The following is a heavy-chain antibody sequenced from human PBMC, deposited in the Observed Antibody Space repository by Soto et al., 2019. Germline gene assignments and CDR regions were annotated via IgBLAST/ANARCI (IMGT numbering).Heavy chain of an antibody. J-gene: IGHJ4*02. D-gene: IGHD3-16*02. V-gene: IGHV3-21*01. CDR3: ARDPNDYVWGSYRLIGYFDY. CDR1: GFTFSSYS. Sequence: EVQLVESGGGLVKPGGSLRLSCAASGFTFSSYSMNWVRQAPGKGLEWVSSISSSSSYIYYADSVKGRFTISRDNAKNSLYLQMNSLRAEDTAVYYCARDPNDYVWGSYRLIGYFDYWGQGTLVTVSS. CDR2: ISSSSSYI.